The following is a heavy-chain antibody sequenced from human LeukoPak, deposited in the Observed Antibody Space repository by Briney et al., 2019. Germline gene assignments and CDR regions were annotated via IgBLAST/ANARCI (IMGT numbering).Heavy chain of an antibody. CDR1: GFTFSSYE. V-gene: IGHV3-48*03. J-gene: IGHJ4*02. D-gene: IGHD5-18*01. CDR3: ASSGGEYSF. Sequence: GGSLRLSCAASGFTFSSYEMNWVRQAPGKGLEWVSYISSSGSTIYYADSVKGRFTISRDNAENSLYLQMNSLRAEDTAVYYCASSGGEYSFWGQGTLVTVSS. CDR2: ISSSGSTI.